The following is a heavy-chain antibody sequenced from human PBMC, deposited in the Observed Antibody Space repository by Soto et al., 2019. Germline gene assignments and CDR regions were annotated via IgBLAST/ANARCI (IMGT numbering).Heavy chain of an antibody. CDR3: ARDTQYYYDSSGYQRETPFEY. J-gene: IGHJ4*02. CDR1: GFAFSSYW. D-gene: IGHD3-22*01. CDR2: IKQDGSEK. Sequence: EVQLVESGGGLVQPGGSLRLSSPACGFAFSSYWMSWVREAPGKGLEWVANIKQDGSEKYYVDSVKGRFTISRDNAKNSLYLQMNSLRAEDTAVYYCARDTQYYYDSSGYQRETPFEYWGQGTLVTVSS. V-gene: IGHV3-7*03.